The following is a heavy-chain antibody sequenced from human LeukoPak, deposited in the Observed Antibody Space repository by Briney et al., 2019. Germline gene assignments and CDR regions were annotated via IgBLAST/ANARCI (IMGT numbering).Heavy chain of an antibody. Sequence: GGSLRLSCAASGFTFSNAWMSWVRQAPGKGLEWIGRIKSKTDGGTTDYAAPVKGRFTILRDDSKNTLYLQMNSLKTEDTAVYYCTTEYSGYDLIDYWGQGTLVTVSS. V-gene: IGHV3-15*01. CDR3: TTEYSGYDLIDY. D-gene: IGHD5-12*01. CDR1: GFTFSNAW. J-gene: IGHJ4*02. CDR2: IKSKTDGGTT.